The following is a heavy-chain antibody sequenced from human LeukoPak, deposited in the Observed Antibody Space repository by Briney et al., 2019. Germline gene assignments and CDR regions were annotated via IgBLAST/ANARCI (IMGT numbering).Heavy chain of an antibody. D-gene: IGHD4-17*01. J-gene: IGHJ4*02. Sequence: GGSLRLSCTSVGFSFGDYAVGWFRQAPGKGLEWVGYISSKAFGATPQYAPSVRGRFTISRDDSKSIAHLQMNSLKTEDTAVYYCTRNTVTVHFDYWGQGTPVTVSS. CDR2: ISSKAFGATP. V-gene: IGHV3-49*03. CDR3: TRNTVTVHFDY. CDR1: GFSFGDYA.